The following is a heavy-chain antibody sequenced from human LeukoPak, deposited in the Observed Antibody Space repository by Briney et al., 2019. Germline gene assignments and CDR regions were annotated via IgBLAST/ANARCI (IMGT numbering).Heavy chain of an antibody. D-gene: IGHD2-2*01. Sequence: GGSLRLSWAVSGFAFGSEATSWVRQSPARGLEWVASISPGGGTTYYADYVKGRFTISRDNSKNSLFVQMNSLRAEDTAVYFCAKSRSGSASWALQIFDNWGQGTLVTVSS. CDR2: ISPGGGTT. CDR3: AKSRSGSASWALQIFDN. CDR1: GFAFGSEA. J-gene: IGHJ4*02. V-gene: IGHV3-23*01.